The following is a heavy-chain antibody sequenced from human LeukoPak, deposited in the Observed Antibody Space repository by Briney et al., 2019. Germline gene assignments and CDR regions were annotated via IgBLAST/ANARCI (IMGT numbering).Heavy chain of an antibody. CDR3: ARDHIGYSSGSNVDY. CDR2: IKEDGSEK. V-gene: IGHV3-7*01. D-gene: IGHD5-18*01. Sequence: PGGSLRLSCVGSGFTFSTYWMSWVRQAPGKGLEWVANIKEDGSEKDYVDSVKGRFTISRDNAKTSLYLQMNSLRAEDTAVYSCARDHIGYSSGSNVDYWGQGTLVTVSS. J-gene: IGHJ4*02. CDR1: GFTFSTYW.